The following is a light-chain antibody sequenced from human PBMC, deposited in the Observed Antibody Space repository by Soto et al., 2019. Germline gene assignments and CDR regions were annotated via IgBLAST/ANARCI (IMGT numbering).Light chain of an antibody. CDR1: QSAGNF. V-gene: IGKV3D-15*01. J-gene: IGKJ5*01. CDR3: QQYTGPPTT. CDR2: YIS. Sequence: EIVMTQSPATLSVSPGETASLSCRASQSAGNFLAWYQQKPGQAPRLLIYYISTRAAGIPDRFSGSGSGTDFTLTITRLEPEDSAVYFCQQYTGPPTTFGQGTRLRL.